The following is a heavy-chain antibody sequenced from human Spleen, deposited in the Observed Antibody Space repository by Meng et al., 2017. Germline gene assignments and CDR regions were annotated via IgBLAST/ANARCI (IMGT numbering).Heavy chain of an antibody. J-gene: IGHJ4*02. Sequence: ASVKVSCKASGYTFTGYYMHWVRQAPGQGLEWMGWISAYNGNTNYAQKFKGRVTLTTDTSTSTAYMELRSLTSDDTAVYYCARVRSEAEARFSPGWYFDYWGQGTLVTVSS. CDR2: ISAYNGNT. V-gene: IGHV1-18*04. D-gene: IGHD6-19*01. CDR1: GYTFTGYY. CDR3: ARVRSEAEARFSPGWYFDY.